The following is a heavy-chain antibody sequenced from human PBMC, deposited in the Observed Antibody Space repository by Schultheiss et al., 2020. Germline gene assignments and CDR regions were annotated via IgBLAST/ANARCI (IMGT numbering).Heavy chain of an antibody. V-gene: IGHV3-74*01. J-gene: IGHJ3*02. Sequence: GGSLRLSCAASGFTFSSYWMHWVRQAPGKGLVWVSRINSDGSTTTYADPVKGRFTISRDNAKNTLYLQMNSLRAEDTAVYYCARRAGVAIGDDAFDIWGQGTMVTVSS. CDR3: ARRAGVAIGDDAFDI. D-gene: IGHD3-16*01. CDR2: INSDGSTT. CDR1: GFTFSSYW.